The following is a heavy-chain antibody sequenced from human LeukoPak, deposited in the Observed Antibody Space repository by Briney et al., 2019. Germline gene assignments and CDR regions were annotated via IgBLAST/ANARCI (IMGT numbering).Heavy chain of an antibody. Sequence: PGGSLRLSCAASGFTFSSYSMNWVRQAPGKGLEWVSYISSSSSTIYYADSVKGRFTISRDNAKNSLYLQMNSLRAEDTAVYYCARDSRNTVTYGFDYWGQGTLVTVSS. D-gene: IGHD4-17*01. J-gene: IGHJ4*02. CDR1: GFTFSSYS. CDR3: ARDSRNTVTYGFDY. V-gene: IGHV3-48*04. CDR2: ISSSSSTI.